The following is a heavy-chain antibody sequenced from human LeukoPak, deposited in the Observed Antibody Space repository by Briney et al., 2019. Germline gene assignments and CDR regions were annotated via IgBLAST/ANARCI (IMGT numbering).Heavy chain of an antibody. CDR1: GFTFSSYG. Sequence: PGGSLRLSCAASGFTFSSYGMHWVRQAPGKGMEWVAVISYDGSNKYYADSVKGRFTISRDNSKNTLYLQMNSLRAEDTAVYYCAKAGYCSSTSCVYYFDYWGQGTLVTVSS. V-gene: IGHV3-30*18. D-gene: IGHD2-2*01. CDR2: ISYDGSNK. CDR3: AKAGYCSSTSCVYYFDY. J-gene: IGHJ4*02.